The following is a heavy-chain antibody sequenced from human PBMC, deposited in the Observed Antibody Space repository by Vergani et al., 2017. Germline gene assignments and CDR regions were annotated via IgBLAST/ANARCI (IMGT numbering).Heavy chain of an antibody. D-gene: IGHD1-7*01. CDR2: SYWNDDQ. V-gene: IGHV2-5*04. CDR3: VYXKTGCGTTGCFYPFYYYYYMDV. Sequence: QITLKESGPTLVKPTQTLTLTCTFSGFSLNTRGVSVAWIRQPPGKALDWLALSYWNDDQHYSPSLNNRVTITKDTSKNQAVLTMTNMDYVDTGTYYCVYXKTGCGTTGCFYPFYYYYYMDVRGKGTTVTVSS. CDR1: GFSLNTRGVS. J-gene: IGHJ6*03.